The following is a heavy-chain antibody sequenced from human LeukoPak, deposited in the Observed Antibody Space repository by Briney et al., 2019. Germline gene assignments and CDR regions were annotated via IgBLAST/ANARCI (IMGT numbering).Heavy chain of an antibody. D-gene: IGHD3-22*01. CDR3: ARREGSDYDSSGYLDY. CDR1: GYTFTSYY. Sequence: GASVKVSCKASGYTFTSYYMRWVRQAPGQGLEWMGIINPSGGSTSYAQKFQGRVTMTRDTSTSTVYMELSSLRSEDTAVYYCARREGSDYDSSGYLDYWGQGTLVTVSS. J-gene: IGHJ4*02. V-gene: IGHV1-46*01. CDR2: INPSGGST.